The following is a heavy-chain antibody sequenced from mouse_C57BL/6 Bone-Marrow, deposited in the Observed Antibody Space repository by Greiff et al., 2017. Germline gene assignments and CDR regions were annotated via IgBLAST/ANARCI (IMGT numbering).Heavy chain of an antibody. CDR2: ISYDGSN. Sequence: VQLKESGPGLVKPSQSLSLTCSVTGYSITSGYYWNWIRQFPGNKLEWMGYISYDGSNNYNPSLKNRISITRDTSKNQFFLKFNSVTTEDTATYSCARGLLWGQGTLVTVSA. V-gene: IGHV3-6*01. J-gene: IGHJ3*01. D-gene: IGHD2-13*01. CDR1: GYSITSGYY. CDR3: ARGLL.